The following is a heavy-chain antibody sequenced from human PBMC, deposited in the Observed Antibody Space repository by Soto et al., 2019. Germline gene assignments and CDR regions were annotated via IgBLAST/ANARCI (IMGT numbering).Heavy chain of an antibody. CDR2: IFFSGTT. V-gene: IGHV4-31*03. CDR3: ARELLAPTRGWFDP. J-gene: IGHJ5*02. CDR1: GYSMERSGDY. D-gene: IGHD2-8*02. Sequence: QVHLQESGPGLVKPSQTLSLACTVTGYSMERSGDYWSWIRQVPGQGLERLGYIFFSGTTYYNPFFKSRVIMSVDTSRNQFFLNLTAVTAADTGVYYCARELLAPTRGWFDPWGQGTLVRVSS.